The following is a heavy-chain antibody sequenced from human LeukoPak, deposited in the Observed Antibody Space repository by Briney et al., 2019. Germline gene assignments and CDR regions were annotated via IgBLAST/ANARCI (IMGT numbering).Heavy chain of an antibody. CDR1: RYIFSDYY. CDR3: ARDGDY. Sequence: ASVKVSCKASRYIFSDYYIHWVRQAPGQGLQWMGRINSNSGGTNYAQKFQGRVTMTRDTSISTAYMELSRLRSDDTAVYYCARDGDYWGQGTLVTVSS. CDR2: INSNSGGT. J-gene: IGHJ4*02. V-gene: IGHV1-2*06.